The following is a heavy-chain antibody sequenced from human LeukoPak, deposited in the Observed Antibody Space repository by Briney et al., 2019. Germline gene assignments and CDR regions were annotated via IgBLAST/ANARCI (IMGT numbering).Heavy chain of an antibody. V-gene: IGHV4-34*09. D-gene: IGHD6-13*01. J-gene: IGHJ5*02. Sequence: PSETLSLTCAVYGGSFSGYYWSWIRQPPGKGLEWIGYIYYSGSTYYNPSLKSRVTISVDTSKNQFSLKLSSVTAADTAVYYCARESVAAAAWFDPWGQGTLVTVSS. CDR3: ARESVAAAAWFDP. CDR1: GGSFSGYY. CDR2: IYYSGST.